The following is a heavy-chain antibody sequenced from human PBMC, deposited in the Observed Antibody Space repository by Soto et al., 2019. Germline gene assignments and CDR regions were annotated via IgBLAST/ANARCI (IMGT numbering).Heavy chain of an antibody. J-gene: IGHJ4*02. Sequence: TLFLTCTVSGGSISSGGYYWSWIRQHAGKGLEWIGYIYYSGSTYYNPSLKSRVTRSVDTSKNQVSRKLSSVTTADTAVYYCARGPGWYGDYWGQGTLVTVSS. V-gene: IGHV4-31*03. CDR1: GGSISSGGYY. CDR2: IYYSGST. CDR3: ARGPGWYGDY. D-gene: IGHD6-19*01.